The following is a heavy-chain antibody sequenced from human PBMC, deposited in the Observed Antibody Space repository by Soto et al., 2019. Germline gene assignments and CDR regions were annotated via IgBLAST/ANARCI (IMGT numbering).Heavy chain of an antibody. V-gene: IGHV4-59*11. Sequence: PSXTLSLTCTVSGGSISSRYWRWIRQPPGKGLEWIGYIYDSGSTTYNPSLKSRVTISLDTSKSQFSLKVRSVTAADTAVYYCARGKGRGWADLDYGGQGALVTYPQ. CDR2: IYDSGST. CDR3: ARGKGRGWADLDY. D-gene: IGHD6-19*01. CDR1: GGSISSRY. J-gene: IGHJ4*02.